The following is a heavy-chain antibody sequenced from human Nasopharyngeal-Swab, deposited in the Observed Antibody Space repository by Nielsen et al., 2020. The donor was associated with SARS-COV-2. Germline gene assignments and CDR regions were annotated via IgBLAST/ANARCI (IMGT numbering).Heavy chain of an antibody. CDR2: IWYDGSNK. CDR1: GFTFSSYG. J-gene: IGHJ4*02. Sequence: GGSLRLSCAASGFTFSSYGMHWVRQAPGKGLEWVAVIWYDGSNKYYADSVKGRFTISRDNSKNTLYLQMNSLRAEDTSVYYCVKGVYSYGYVADLYFDYWGQGTLVTVSS. V-gene: IGHV3-33*06. D-gene: IGHD5-18*01. CDR3: VKGVYSYGYVADLYFDY.